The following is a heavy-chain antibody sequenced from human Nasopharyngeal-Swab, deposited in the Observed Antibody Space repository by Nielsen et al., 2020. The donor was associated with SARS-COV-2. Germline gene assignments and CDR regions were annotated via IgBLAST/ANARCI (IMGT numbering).Heavy chain of an antibody. CDR2: ISGSGGST. Sequence: GGSLRLSCAASGFTFSSYAMSWVRQAPGKGLEWVSAISGSGGSTYYADSVKGRFTISRDNSKNTLYLQMNSLRAEDTAVYYCATSPRYCSSTNPWGPRCFDYWGQGTLVTVSS. D-gene: IGHD2-2*01. V-gene: IGHV3-23*01. J-gene: IGHJ4*02. CDR1: GFTFSSYA. CDR3: ATSPRYCSSTNPWGPRCFDY.